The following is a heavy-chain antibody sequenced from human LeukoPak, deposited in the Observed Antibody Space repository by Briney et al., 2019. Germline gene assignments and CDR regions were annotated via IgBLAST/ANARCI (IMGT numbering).Heavy chain of an antibody. J-gene: IGHJ5*02. CDR3: ARDNSGGSTWWFDP. CDR2: ISAYNGNT. Sequence: ASVKVSCKASGYTFTSYGISWVRQAPGQGLEWMGWISAYNGNTNYAQKLQGRVTMTTDTSTSTVYMELSSLRSEDTAIYYCARDNSGGSTWWFDPWGQGTLVTVSS. D-gene: IGHD2-15*01. V-gene: IGHV1-18*01. CDR1: GYTFTSYG.